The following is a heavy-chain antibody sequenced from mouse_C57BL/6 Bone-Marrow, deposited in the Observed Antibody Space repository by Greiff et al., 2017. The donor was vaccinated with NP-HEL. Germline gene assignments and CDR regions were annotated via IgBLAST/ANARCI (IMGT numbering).Heavy chain of an antibody. D-gene: IGHD1-1*01. CDR1: GYTFTSYW. CDR2: IDPSDSYT. V-gene: IGHV1-59*01. J-gene: IGHJ1*03. CDR3: ARDYGSSYGYFDV. Sequence: QVQLQQSGAELVRPGTSVKLSCKASGYTFTSYWMHWVKQRPGQGLAWIGVIDPSDSYTNYNQKFKGKATLTVDTSSSTAYMQLSSLTSEDSAVYYCARDYGSSYGYFDVWGTGTTVTVSS.